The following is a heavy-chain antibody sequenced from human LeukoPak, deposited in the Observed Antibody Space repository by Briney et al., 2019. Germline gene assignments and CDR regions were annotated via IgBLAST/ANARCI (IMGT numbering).Heavy chain of an antibody. J-gene: IGHJ6*02. D-gene: IGHD5/OR15-5a*01. V-gene: IGHV4-34*01. CDR2: INHSGST. CDR1: GGSFSGYY. CDR3: ARAGLLRYYYYGMDV. Sequence: SETLSLTCAVYGGSFSGYYWSWISQPPGKGLEWIGEINHSGSTNYNPSLKSRVTISVDTSKNQFSLKLSSVTAADTAVYYCARAGLLRYYYYGMDVWGQGTTVTVSS.